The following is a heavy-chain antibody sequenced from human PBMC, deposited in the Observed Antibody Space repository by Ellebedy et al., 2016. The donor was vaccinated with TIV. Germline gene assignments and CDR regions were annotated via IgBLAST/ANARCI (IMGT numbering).Heavy chain of an antibody. V-gene: IGHV4-30-2*01. CDR3: ACLPTLHYLPDDTFDV. J-gene: IGHJ3*01. D-gene: IGHD2-15*01. Sequence: SETLSLXXAVSGASITSFEYSWIWVRQPPGKGLEWIGYIYHSGRTSYNPSLRSRLSISLDRSKNQFSLRLTSVTAADTAVYFCACLPTLHYLPDDTFDVWGRGTMVTVSS. CDR1: GASITSFEYS. CDR2: IYHSGRT.